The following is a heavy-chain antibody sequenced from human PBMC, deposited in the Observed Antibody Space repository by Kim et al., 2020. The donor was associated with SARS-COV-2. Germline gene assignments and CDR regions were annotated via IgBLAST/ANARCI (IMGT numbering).Heavy chain of an antibody. CDR3: ARQVGRGYFYYDSSGYYGY. CDR2: IYYSGST. D-gene: IGHD3-22*01. CDR1: GGSISSSSYY. V-gene: IGHV4-39*01. Sequence: SETLSLTCTVSGGSISSSSYYWGWIRQPPGKGLEWIGSIYYSGSTYYNPSLKSRVTISVDTSKNQFSLKLSSVTAADTAVYYCARQVGRGYFYYDSSGYYGYWGQGTLVTVSS. J-gene: IGHJ4*02.